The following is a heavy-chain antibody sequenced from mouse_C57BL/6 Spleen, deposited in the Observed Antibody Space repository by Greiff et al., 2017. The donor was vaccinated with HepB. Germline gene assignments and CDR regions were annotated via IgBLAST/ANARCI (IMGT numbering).Heavy chain of an antibody. D-gene: IGHD1-1*01. CDR2: IDPSDSYT. V-gene: IGHV1-69*01. CDR3: ARMGYYGSSYDYYAMDY. J-gene: IGHJ4*01. CDR1: GYTFTSYW. Sequence: QVQLQQPGAELVMPGASVKLSCKASGYTFTSYWMHWVKQRPGQGLEWIGEIDPSDSYTNYNHKFKGKSTLTVDKSSSTAYMQLSSLTSEDSAVYYCARMGYYGSSYDYYAMDYWGQGTSVTVSS.